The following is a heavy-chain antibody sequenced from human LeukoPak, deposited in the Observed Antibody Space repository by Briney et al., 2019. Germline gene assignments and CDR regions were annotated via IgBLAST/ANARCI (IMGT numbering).Heavy chain of an antibody. CDR3: ARVLIRYGGIDY. V-gene: IGHV1-8*02. Sequence: ASVKVSCKASAYTFTSYNINWVRQATGQGLEWMGWMNPNSGNTAYAKKFQGRVTITRTTSIRTAYMELSSLRAEETAVYYCARVLIRYGGIDYWGQRTLVTVAS. CDR1: AYTFTSYN. CDR2: MNPNSGNT. J-gene: IGHJ4*02. D-gene: IGHD1-26*01.